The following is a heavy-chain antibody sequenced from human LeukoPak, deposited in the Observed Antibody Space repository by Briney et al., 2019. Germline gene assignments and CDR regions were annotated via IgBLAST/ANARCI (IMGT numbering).Heavy chain of an antibody. CDR3: ARHEYSNPWSPPEYFDL. V-gene: IGHV4-38-2*02. Sequence: PSETLSLTCIVSDYSISNGYYWGWIRQPPGKGLQWIGSIYHFGSTYHNPSLKSRVTISVDTSKNQFSLKLNSVTAADTAIYYCARHEYSNPWSPPEYFDLWGRGTLVTVSS. CDR1: DYSISNGYY. CDR2: IYHFGST. D-gene: IGHD6-6*01. J-gene: IGHJ2*01.